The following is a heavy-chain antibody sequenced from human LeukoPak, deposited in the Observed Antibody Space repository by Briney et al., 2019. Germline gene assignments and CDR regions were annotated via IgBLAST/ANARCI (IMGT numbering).Heavy chain of an antibody. V-gene: IGHV4-59*01. CDR3: AREAFRADAFDI. Sequence: SETLSLTCTVSGGSISSYYWSWIRQPPGKGLEWIGYIYYSGSTNYNPSLKSRVTISVGTSKNQFSLKLSSVTAADTAVYYCAREAFRADAFDIWGQGTMVTVSS. D-gene: IGHD3-10*01. CDR2: IYYSGST. J-gene: IGHJ3*02. CDR1: GGSISSYY.